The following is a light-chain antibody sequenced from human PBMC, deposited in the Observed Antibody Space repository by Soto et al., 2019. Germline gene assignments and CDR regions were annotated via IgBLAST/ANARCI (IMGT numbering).Light chain of an antibody. J-gene: IGKJ1*01. Sequence: KRNTINCKSSQSVIYSSNNNNYLAWYQQKPGHPSFQQKKADEIGEWSGHSRCSALPTSTPLATLVTSLAPEDFAVYYCHQYATSPRTFGQGTKVDIK. CDR1: QSVIYSSNNNNY. CDR3: HQYATSPRT. V-gene: IGKV4-1*01. CDR2: ADE.